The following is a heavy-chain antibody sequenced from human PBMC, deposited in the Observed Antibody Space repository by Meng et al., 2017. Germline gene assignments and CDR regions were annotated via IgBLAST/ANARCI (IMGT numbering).Heavy chain of an antibody. CDR2: IHHSGST. V-gene: IGHV4-34*01. D-gene: IGHD3-16*01. J-gene: IGHJ4*02. Sequence: QVQLRQWGAGLLRPLETLSLTCAVYGGYFSGYYWSWIRQPPGKGLEWIGEIHHSGSTNYNPYLKSRVTISVETSKNQFSLKLSSVTAADTAVYYCARELKEQSFAWGYWGQGTLVTVSS. CDR1: GGYFSGYY. CDR3: ARELKEQSFAWGY.